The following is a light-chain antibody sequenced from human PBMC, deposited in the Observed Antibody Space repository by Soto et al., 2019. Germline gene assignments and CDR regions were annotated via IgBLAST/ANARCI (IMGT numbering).Light chain of an antibody. CDR1: SSNIGSGYD. Sequence: QSVVTQPPSVSGAPGQRVTISCTGTSSNIGSGYDVHWYQHLPGTAPKLLIYGNTIRPSGVPARFSGSKSGTSASLAITGLQAEDEAEYYCQSYDSSLRGYVFGTGTKVTVL. V-gene: IGLV1-40*01. J-gene: IGLJ1*01. CDR2: GNT. CDR3: QSYDSSLRGYV.